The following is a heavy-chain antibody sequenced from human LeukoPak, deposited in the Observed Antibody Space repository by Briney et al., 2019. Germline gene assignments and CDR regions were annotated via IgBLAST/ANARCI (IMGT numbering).Heavy chain of an antibody. V-gene: IGHV3-7*01. CDR1: KFTLCSYW. D-gene: IGHD3-22*01. J-gene: IGHJ4*02. CDR3: ATYADSSGSYYSDY. Sequence: GGCPRPSRAAPKFTLCSYWMRGGRQAPGEGVGGVAHINQDGSQKYYVDSVKGRFTISRDNAENLLFLQMNSLRAEDTALYYCATYADSSGSYYSDYWGRGTLVTVSS. CDR2: INQDGSQK.